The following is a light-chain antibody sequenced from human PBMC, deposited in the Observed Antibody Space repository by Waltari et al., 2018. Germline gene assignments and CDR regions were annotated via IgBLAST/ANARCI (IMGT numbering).Light chain of an antibody. V-gene: IGLV1-47*01. CDR3: ATRDEGPTVV. Sequence: QSVLTQPPSASGTPGPSVTISCSGSLSNLGTDYVYWYQQPPGTAPKLLIYLTHQRPSGVPDRFSASKSGTSASLAISGLRFEDEGDYYCATRDEGPTVVFGGGTKVTVL. CDR1: LSNLGTDY. CDR2: LTH. J-gene: IGLJ2*01.